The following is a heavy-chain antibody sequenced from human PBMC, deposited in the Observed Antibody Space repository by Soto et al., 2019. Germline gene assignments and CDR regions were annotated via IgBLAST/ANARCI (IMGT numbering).Heavy chain of an antibody. CDR3: ARLRMGYCSSTSCYAGRHAWFDP. D-gene: IGHD2-2*01. CDR1: GGSISSSSYY. J-gene: IGHJ5*02. V-gene: IGHV4-39*01. Sequence: SETLSLTCTVSGGSISSSSYYWGWIRQPPGKGLEWIGSIYYSGSTYYNPSLKSRVTISVDTSKNQFSLKLSSVTAADTAVYYCARLRMGYCSSTSCYAGRHAWFDPWGEGTLVTVSS. CDR2: IYYSGST.